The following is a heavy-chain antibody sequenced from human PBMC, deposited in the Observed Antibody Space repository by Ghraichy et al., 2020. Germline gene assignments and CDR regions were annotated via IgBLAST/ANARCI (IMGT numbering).Heavy chain of an antibody. CDR1: GGSISSYY. V-gene: IGHV4-59*08. CDR3: ARHFSLRFPYGDYSEIPADWYFDL. J-gene: IGHJ2*01. CDR2: IYYSGST. D-gene: IGHD4-17*01. Sequence: SETLSLTCTVSGGSISSYYWSWIRQPPGKGLEWIGYIYYSGSTNYNPSLKSRVTISVDTSKNQFSLKLSSVTAADTAVYYCARHFSLRFPYGDYSEIPADWYFDLWGRGTLVTVSS.